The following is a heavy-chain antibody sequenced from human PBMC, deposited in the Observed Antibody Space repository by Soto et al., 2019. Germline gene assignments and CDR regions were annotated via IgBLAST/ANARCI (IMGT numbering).Heavy chain of an antibody. D-gene: IGHD4-17*01. J-gene: IGHJ3*02. CDR3: ARVDYGDYARWAFDI. CDR1: GYTFTSYG. CDR2: ISAYNGNT. Sequence: APVKVSCKASGYTFTSYGISWVRQARGQGLEWMGWISAYNGNTNYAQKLQGRVTMTTDTSTSTAYMELRSLRSDDTAVYYCARVDYGDYARWAFDIWGQGTMVTVSS. V-gene: IGHV1-18*01.